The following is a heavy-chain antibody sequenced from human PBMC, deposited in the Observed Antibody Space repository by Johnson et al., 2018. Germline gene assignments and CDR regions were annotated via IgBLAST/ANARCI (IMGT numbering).Heavy chain of an antibody. V-gene: IGHV3-9*01. CDR3: AKVGHYGDHALEI. Sequence: VQLVQSGGGLVQPGGSLRLSCAASGFTFDDYAMHWVRQAPGTGLEWVSGINWNSGSLGYAASVKVRFTISRDNSKNTLYLQMTSLRAEDTAGDYCAKVGHYGDHALEIWGQGTMVTVSS. D-gene: IGHD4-17*01. CDR2: INWNSGSL. CDR1: GFTFDDYA. J-gene: IGHJ3*02.